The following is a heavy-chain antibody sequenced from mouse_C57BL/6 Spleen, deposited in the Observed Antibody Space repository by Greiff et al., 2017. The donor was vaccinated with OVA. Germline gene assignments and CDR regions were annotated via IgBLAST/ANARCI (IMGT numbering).Heavy chain of an antibody. J-gene: IGHJ1*03. Sequence: VKVEESGPGLVQPSQSLSITCTVSGFSLTSYGVHWVRQSPGKGLEWLGVIWSGGSTDYNAAFISRLSISKDNSKSQVFFKMNSLQADDTAIYYCARVFITTVVARYFDVWGTGTTVTVSS. CDR2: IWSGGST. CDR1: GFSLTSYG. V-gene: IGHV2-2*01. CDR3: ARVFITTVVARYFDV. D-gene: IGHD1-1*01.